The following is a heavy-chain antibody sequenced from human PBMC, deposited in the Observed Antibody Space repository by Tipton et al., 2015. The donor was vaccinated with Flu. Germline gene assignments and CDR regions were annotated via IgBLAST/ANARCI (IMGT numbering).Heavy chain of an antibody. CDR2: MSPNTGNT. J-gene: IGHJ4*02. CDR3: ARVPPVNSWNDESDY. Sequence: QVQLVQSGAEVRKPGASVKVSCKASGYTFTNYDINWVRQATGQGLEWMGWMSPNTGNTGYAQKFQGRVTMTRDTSISTAFMELSSLRSEDTAVYYCARVPPVNSWNDESDYWGQGTLVTVSS. V-gene: IGHV1-8*01. D-gene: IGHD1-20*01. CDR1: GYTFTNYD.